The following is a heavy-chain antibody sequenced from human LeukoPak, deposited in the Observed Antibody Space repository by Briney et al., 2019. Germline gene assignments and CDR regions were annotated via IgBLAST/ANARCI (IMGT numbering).Heavy chain of an antibody. CDR2: IYPGDSDP. J-gene: IGHJ5*02. D-gene: IGHD6-19*01. V-gene: IGHV5-51*01. CDR3: ARGGLSGWYYWFDP. Sequence: GDSLKISCKGSGYSFISYWIGWVRQMPGKGLEWMGIIYPGDSDPRYSPSFQGQVPISADKSISTAYLQWSSLKASDIAIYYCARGGLSGWYYWFDPWGQGTLVTVSS. CDR1: GYSFISYW.